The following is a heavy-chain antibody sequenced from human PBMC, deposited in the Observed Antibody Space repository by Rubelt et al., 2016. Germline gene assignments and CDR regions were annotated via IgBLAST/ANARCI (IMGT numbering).Heavy chain of an antibody. CDR1: GFTFSSYA. D-gene: IGHD1-26*01. CDR2: FRGSGGST. Sequence: EVQLLESGGGLLQPGGSLRLSCQASGFTFSSYAMSWVRQAPGKGLEGVSAFRGSGGSTYYADSVKGRFTISRDNSKNTLYLQMNSLRAEDTAVYYCAKVGGGRVGAFDYWGQGTLVTVSS. V-gene: IGHV3-23*01. J-gene: IGHJ4*02. CDR3: AKVGGGRVGAFDY.